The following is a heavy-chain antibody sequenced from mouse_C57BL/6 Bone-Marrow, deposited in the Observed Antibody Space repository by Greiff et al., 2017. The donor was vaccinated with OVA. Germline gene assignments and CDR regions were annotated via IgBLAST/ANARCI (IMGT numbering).Heavy chain of an antibody. J-gene: IGHJ3*01. V-gene: IGHV2-3*01. Sequence: VKLVESGPGLVAPSQSLSITCTVSGFSFTSYGVSWVRQPPGKGLEWLGVIWGDGSTNYHSALISRLSISKDNSKSQVFLKLNSLQTDDTATYYCAIYGSSYGFAYWGQGTLVTVSA. D-gene: IGHD1-1*01. CDR2: IWGDGST. CDR1: GFSFTSYG. CDR3: AIYGSSYGFAY.